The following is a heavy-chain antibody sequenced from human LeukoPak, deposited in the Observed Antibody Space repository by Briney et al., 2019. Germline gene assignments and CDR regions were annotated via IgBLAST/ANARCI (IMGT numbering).Heavy chain of an antibody. CDR2: ISGSGGST. J-gene: IGHJ6*02. D-gene: IGHD3-10*01. V-gene: IGHV3-23*01. CDR1: GFTFSSYA. Sequence: PGGSLRLSCAASGFTFSSYAMSWVRQAPGKGLEWVSAISGSGGSTYYADSVKGRFTISRDNSKNTLYLQMNSLRAEDTAVYYCARGKYYYGSGSPYGMDVWGQGTTVTVAS. CDR3: ARGKYYYGSGSPYGMDV.